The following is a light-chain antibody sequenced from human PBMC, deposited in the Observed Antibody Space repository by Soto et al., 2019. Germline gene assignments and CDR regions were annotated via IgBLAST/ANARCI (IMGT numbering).Light chain of an antibody. V-gene: IGLV9-49*01. J-gene: IGLJ2*01. CDR2: VGTGGIVG. CDR1: SGYSNYK. CDR3: GADHGSGSNFVVV. Sequence: QPVLTQSPSASASLGASVTLTCTLSSGYSNYKVDWYQQRPGKGPRFVMRVGTGGIVGSKGDGIPDRFSVLGSGLNRYLTIKNIQEEDESDYHCGADHGSGSNFVVVFGGGTQLTVL.